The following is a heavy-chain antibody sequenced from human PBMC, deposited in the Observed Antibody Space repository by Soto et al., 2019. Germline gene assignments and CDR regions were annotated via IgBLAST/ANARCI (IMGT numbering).Heavy chain of an antibody. CDR1: SVSMYS. V-gene: IGHV3-21*01. Sequence: EVQVVESGGGLVKPGGALRLSCNFSVSMYSMDWVRQAPGKGLEWVASISSGGAFIKYADSVKGRFTISRDNAKNSVSLQMDSLRVEDTAMYYCTRDQGGSYDSWFDPWGRGTLVTVSS. CDR2: ISSGGAFI. J-gene: IGHJ5*02. D-gene: IGHD1-26*01. CDR3: TRDQGGSYDSWFDP.